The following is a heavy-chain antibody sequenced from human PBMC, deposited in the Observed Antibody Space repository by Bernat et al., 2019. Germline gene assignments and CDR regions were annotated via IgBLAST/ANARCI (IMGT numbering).Heavy chain of an antibody. CDR1: GFTFSNAW. V-gene: IGHV3-15*01. D-gene: IGHD2-2*01. Sequence: EVQLVESVGGLVKPGGSLRLSCAASGFTFSNAWMSWVRQAPGKGLEWVGRIKSKADGETTDYAAPVKGRFTISRDDSKNTLYLQVNSLKAEDTAVYYCTTGHHCSGASCYVGYWGQGTLVTVSS. J-gene: IGHJ4*02. CDR2: IKSKADGETT. CDR3: TTGHHCSGASCYVGY.